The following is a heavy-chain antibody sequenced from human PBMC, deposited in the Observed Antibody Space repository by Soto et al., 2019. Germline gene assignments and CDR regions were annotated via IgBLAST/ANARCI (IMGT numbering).Heavy chain of an antibody. CDR3: ARDVGNYVPYYYGMDV. J-gene: IGHJ6*02. V-gene: IGHV3-30*03. Sequence: GGSLSLSCATSEFTFNTYAMHWVRQAPGKGLEWVAVIAYDGNDKYYADSVKGRFTISRDNSKNALYLQMNTLRPEDTAMYYCARDVGNYVPYYYGMDVWGQGTTVTVSS. CDR2: IAYDGNDK. D-gene: IGHD1-7*01. CDR1: EFTFNTYA.